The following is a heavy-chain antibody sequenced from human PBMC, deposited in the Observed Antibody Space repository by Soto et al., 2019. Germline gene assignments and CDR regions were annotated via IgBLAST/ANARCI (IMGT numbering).Heavy chain of an antibody. CDR3: ARVLSWASYYDFWSGYYNYYYYGMDV. Sequence: QVQLVQSGAEVKKPGASVKVSCKASGSTFTSYDINWVRQATGQGLEWMGWMNPNSGNTGYAQKFQGRVTMTRNTSISTAYMELSSLRSEDTAVYYCARVLSWASYYDFWSGYYNYYYYGMDVWGQGTTVTVSS. D-gene: IGHD3-3*01. J-gene: IGHJ6*02. CDR2: MNPNSGNT. V-gene: IGHV1-8*01. CDR1: GSTFTSYD.